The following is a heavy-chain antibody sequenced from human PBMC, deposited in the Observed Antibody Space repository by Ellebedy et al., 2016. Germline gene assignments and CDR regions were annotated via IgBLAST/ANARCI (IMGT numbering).Heavy chain of an antibody. CDR2: ISLTGPP. J-gene: IGHJ4*02. CDR3: ATRPYSWNGHFDY. Sequence: SETLSLTCTVSGYSISSGYYWGWIRQAPGKGLEWIGSISLTGPPYFNPSLKSRVSISPDTSKNQFSLNLNSVTAADTAIYYCATRPYSWNGHFDYWGQGALVTVSS. D-gene: IGHD1-20*01. V-gene: IGHV4-38-2*02. CDR1: GYSISSGYY.